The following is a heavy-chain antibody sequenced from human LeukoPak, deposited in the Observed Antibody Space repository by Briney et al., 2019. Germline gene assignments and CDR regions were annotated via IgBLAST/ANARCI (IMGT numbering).Heavy chain of an antibody. CDR2: ISSDGGST. CDR3: ARYCNGVTCYSGYDY. CDR1: GFTFSSYA. V-gene: IGHV3-64*02. D-gene: IGHD2-15*01. J-gene: IGHJ4*02. Sequence: GGSLRLSCSASGFTFSSYAMHWVRQAPGKGLEYVAAISSDGGSTYYADSVKGRFTLSRDNSKNTLYLQMGSLRAEDVAVYFCARYCNGVTCYSGYDYWGQGTLVTVSS.